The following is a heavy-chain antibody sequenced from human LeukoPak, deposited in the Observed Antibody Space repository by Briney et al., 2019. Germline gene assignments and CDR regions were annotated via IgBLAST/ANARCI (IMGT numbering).Heavy chain of an antibody. CDR2: IIPIFGTA. J-gene: IGHJ4*02. V-gene: IGHV1-69*05. Sequence: GASVKVSCKASGGTFSSYAISWVRQAPGQGLEWMGGIIPIFGTANYAQKFQGRVTITTDESTSTAYMELSSLRSEDTAVYYCARGWQGGSVGQVWGQGTLVTVSS. CDR1: GGTFSSYA. D-gene: IGHD3-16*01. CDR3: ARGWQGGSVGQV.